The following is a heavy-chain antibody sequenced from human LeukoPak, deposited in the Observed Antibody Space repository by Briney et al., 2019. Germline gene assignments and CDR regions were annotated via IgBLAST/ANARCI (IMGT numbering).Heavy chain of an antibody. CDR1: NGSFSGYY. V-gene: IGHV4-34*01. CDR3: ARAAWNGGGGFDP. Sequence: SETLSLTCAVYNGSFSGYYWSWIRQSPEKGLEWIGEVNHGGDANYNPSLRSRVTISLDTSKNHFSLKLRSVTAADTAIYNCARAAWNGGGGFDPWGQGTLVTVSS. D-gene: IGHD3-16*01. CDR2: VNHGGDA. J-gene: IGHJ5*02.